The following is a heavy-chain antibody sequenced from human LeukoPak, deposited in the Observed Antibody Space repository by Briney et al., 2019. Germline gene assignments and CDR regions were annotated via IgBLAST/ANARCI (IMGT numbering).Heavy chain of an antibody. CDR2: IYYSGST. V-gene: IGHV4-59*01. D-gene: IGHD3-22*01. Sequence: SETLSLTCTVSGGSISSYCWSWIRQPPGKGLEWIRYIYYSGSTNYNPSLKSRVTISVDTSKNQFSLKLSSVTAADTAVYYCARDRLKGSRHYYYYGMDVWGKGTTVTVSS. CDR1: GGSISSYC. CDR3: ARDRLKGSRHYYYYGMDV. J-gene: IGHJ6*04.